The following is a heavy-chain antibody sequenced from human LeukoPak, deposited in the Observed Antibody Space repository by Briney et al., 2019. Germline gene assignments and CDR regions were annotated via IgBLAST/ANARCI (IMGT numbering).Heavy chain of an antibody. Sequence: GESLKISCKGSGYSFTNYWIGWVRQMPGKGLEWMGSIYPGDSDTRYSPSFRGLVTISADKSINTAFLQWSSLKASDTAIYYCATVAGYAKNWFDPWGQGTLVTVSS. CDR1: GYSFTNYW. V-gene: IGHV5-51*01. J-gene: IGHJ5*02. D-gene: IGHD5-12*01. CDR3: ATVAGYAKNWFDP. CDR2: IYPGDSDT.